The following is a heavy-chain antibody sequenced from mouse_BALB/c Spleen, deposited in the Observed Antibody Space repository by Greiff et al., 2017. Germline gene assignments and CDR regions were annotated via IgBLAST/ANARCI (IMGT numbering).Heavy chain of an antibody. CDR2: ISSGSSTI. J-gene: IGHJ4*01. Sequence: EVKVVESGGGLVQPGGSRKLSCAASGFTFSSFGMHWVRQAPEKGLEWVAYISSGSSTIYYADTVKGRFTISRDNPKNTLFLQMTSLRSEDTAMYYCARNFYYSSSYYAMDYWGQGTSVTVSS. D-gene: IGHD1-1*01. CDR3: ARNFYYSSSYYAMDY. V-gene: IGHV5-17*02. CDR1: GFTFSSFG.